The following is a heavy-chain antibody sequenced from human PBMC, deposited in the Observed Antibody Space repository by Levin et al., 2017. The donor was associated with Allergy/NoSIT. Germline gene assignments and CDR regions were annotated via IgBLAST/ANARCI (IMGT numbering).Heavy chain of an antibody. CDR2: ISGSGGST. V-gene: IGHV3-23*01. D-gene: IGHD5-24*01. Sequence: GESLKISCAASGFTFSSYAMSWVRQAPGKGLEWVSAISGSGGSTYYADSVKGRFTISRDNSKNTLYLQMNSLRAEDTAVYYCAKDQGRWLQLTWADYWGRGTLVTVSS. J-gene: IGHJ4*02. CDR3: AKDQGRWLQLTWADY. CDR1: GFTFSSYA.